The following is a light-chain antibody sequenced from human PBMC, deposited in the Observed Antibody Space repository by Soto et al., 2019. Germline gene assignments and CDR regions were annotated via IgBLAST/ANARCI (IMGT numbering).Light chain of an antibody. CDR2: DAS. CDR3: EQYDSRSPLT. Sequence: DIQLTQSPSSLSASVGDRVTITCRASESVTICLAWYQQKPGKAPRLLIYDASTLEGGVPSRFSASGSGTEFTLIIRSLQPDDFATYYCEQYDSRSPLTFGQGTKIEIK. J-gene: IGKJ1*01. V-gene: IGKV1-5*01. CDR1: ESVTIC.